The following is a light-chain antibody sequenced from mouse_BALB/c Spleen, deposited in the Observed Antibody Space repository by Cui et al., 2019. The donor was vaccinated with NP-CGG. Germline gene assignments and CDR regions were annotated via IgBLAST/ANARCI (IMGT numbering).Light chain of an antibody. Sequence: HAVLTQESALTTSPGETVTFTCRSSTGAVTTRNYANWVQEKPDHLFTGLIGGTNNRAPGVPARFSGSLIGDKAALTITGAQTEDEALYFCALWYTDHWVFGGGTKLTVL. CDR2: GTN. J-gene: IGLJ1*01. CDR1: TGAVTTRNY. CDR3: ALWYTDHWV. V-gene: IGLV1*01.